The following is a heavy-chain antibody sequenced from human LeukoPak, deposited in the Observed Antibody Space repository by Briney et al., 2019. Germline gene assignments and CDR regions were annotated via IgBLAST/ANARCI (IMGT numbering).Heavy chain of an antibody. D-gene: IGHD4-17*01. CDR3: ARERYGVYVVGAFDI. CDR2: INPNSGGT. J-gene: IGHJ3*02. Sequence: ASVKLSCTASGYTLTGYYMHWVRQAPGRVLEWMGWINPNSGGTNYAQKFQGRVTMTRDTSISTAYMELSRLRSDDTAVYYCARERYGVYVVGAFDIWGQGTMVTVSS. V-gene: IGHV1-2*02. CDR1: GYTLTGYY.